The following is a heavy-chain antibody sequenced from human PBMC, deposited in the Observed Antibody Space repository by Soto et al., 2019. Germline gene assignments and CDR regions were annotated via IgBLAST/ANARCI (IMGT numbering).Heavy chain of an antibody. CDR1: GFTFSDYA. Sequence: VQLVESGGGVVQPGRALRLSCAASGFTFSDYARHWVRQAPGKGLEWVAVVSHDGRNTHYADSVKGRFTISRDSSKTKVSLEMTSLRAEDTAVYYCAKGGRQWLVTSDFNYWGQGALVTVSS. CDR3: AKGGRQWLVTSDFNY. CDR2: VSHDGRNT. V-gene: IGHV3-30*18. J-gene: IGHJ4*02. D-gene: IGHD6-19*01.